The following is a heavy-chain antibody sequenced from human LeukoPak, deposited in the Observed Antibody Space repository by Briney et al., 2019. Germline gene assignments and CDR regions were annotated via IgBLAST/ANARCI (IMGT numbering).Heavy chain of an antibody. CDR3: ARDGQDYGDYFWYFDY. J-gene: IGHJ4*02. D-gene: IGHD4-17*01. CDR2: ISYDGSYK. CDR1: GFTFSSFA. V-gene: IGHV3-30*04. Sequence: PGRSLRLSCAASGFTFSSFAVHWARQAPGKGLEWVAVISYDGSYKYYADSVKGRFTISRDNSKNTLYLQMNSLRAEDTAVYYCARDGQDYGDYFWYFDYWGQRTLVTVSS.